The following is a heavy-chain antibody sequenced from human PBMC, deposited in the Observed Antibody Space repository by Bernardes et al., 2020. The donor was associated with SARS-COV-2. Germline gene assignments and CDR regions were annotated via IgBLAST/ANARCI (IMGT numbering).Heavy chain of an antibody. CDR1: GDSVSSSTW. V-gene: IGHV4-4*02. J-gene: IGHJ4*02. Sequence: SETLSLTCTVSGDSVSSSTWWIWVRQSPGVGLEYIGETYHTGTTKYKSSLKSRVTLSVDKPNNQFSLTLTSVTAADTAVYYCAIGYCSGGSCYLAVYWGQGTLVTVSS. CDR3: AIGYCSGGSCYLAVY. CDR2: TYHTGTT. D-gene: IGHD2-15*01.